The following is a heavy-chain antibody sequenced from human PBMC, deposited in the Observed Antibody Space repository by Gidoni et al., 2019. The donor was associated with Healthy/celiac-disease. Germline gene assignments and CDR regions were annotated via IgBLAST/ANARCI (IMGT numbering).Heavy chain of an antibody. J-gene: IGHJ6*02. CDR3: ARARGMDV. V-gene: IGHV3-48*01. CDR1: GFTFSSSS. Sequence: EVQLVESARCCVQTGWSLRLSCAASGFTFSSSSRTWVRQAPGQGLEWVSYIGSSSSTIYYAGSVKGGFTISRDNAKSSLYLQLNSLRAEETAVYYCARARGMDVLGHGTTVTVCS. CDR2: IGSSSSTI.